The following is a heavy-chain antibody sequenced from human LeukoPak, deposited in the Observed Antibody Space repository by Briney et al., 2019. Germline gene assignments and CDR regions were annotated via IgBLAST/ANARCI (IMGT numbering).Heavy chain of an antibody. CDR3: ARLYYGDYWYFDL. CDR1: GGSISSSSYY. Sequence: PSETLSLTCTVSGGSISSSSYYWGWIRQPPGKGLEWIGSIYYSGSTYYNPSLKSRVTISVGTSKNQFSLKLSSVTAADTAVYYCARLYYGDYWYFDLWGRGTLVTVSS. CDR2: IYYSGST. J-gene: IGHJ2*01. D-gene: IGHD4-17*01. V-gene: IGHV4-39*01.